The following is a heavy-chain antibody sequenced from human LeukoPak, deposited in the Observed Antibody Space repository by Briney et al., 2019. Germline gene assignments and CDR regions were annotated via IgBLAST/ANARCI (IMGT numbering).Heavy chain of an antibody. D-gene: IGHD6-19*01. CDR2: IYYSGST. V-gene: IGHV4-59*01. CDR1: GGSISSYY. J-gene: IGHJ4*02. CDR3: ARVSGQWPDYYVGY. Sequence: SETLSLTCTVSGGSISSYYWSWIRQPPGKGLEWIGHIYYSGSTNYNPSLKSRVTISVDTSKNQFSLKLSSVTAADTAVYYCARVSGQWPDYYVGYWGQGTLVTVSS.